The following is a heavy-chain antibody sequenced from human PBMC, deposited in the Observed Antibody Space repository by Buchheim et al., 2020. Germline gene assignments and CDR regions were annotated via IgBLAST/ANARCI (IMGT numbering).Heavy chain of an antibody. CDR3: AKGGPSSLYYFDY. CDR1: GFTISSYA. J-gene: IGHJ4*02. V-gene: IGHV3-23*01. CDR2: IGSGGNT. D-gene: IGHD5-12*01. Sequence: EVQLLESGGGLVQPGGSLRLSCAASGFTISSYAMRWVRQAPGKGLGWVSTIGSGGNTYYADSVKGRFTISRDNSKNTLAVEMHSLRAEDTAVYYCAKGGPSSLYYFDYWGQGTL.